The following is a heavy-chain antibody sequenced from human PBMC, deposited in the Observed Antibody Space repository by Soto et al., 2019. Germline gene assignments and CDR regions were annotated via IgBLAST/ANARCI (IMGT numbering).Heavy chain of an antibody. Sequence: QLVESGGGLVQPGGSLRLSCAASGLSVDTNYMTWVRQAPVKGLEWVSVIYSGGDTYYADSVKGRFTISRDNSKNTVYLQMSSLRAEDSAVYFCARDLRTKDVYTLGSHKYYGMDVWGQGKTVTVSS. CDR2: IYSGGDT. J-gene: IGHJ6*02. V-gene: IGHV3-66*01. CDR3: ARDLRTKDVYTLGSHKYYGMDV. CDR1: GLSVDTNY. D-gene: IGHD2-15*01.